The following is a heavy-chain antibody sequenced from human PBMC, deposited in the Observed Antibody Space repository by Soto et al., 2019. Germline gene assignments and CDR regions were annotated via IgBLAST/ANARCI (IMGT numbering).Heavy chain of an antibody. CDR3: ARVIRISLQWLAGDPFTGGMDV. Sequence: SETLSLTCTVSGGSVSSGSYYWSWIRQPPGKGLEWIGYIYYSGSTNYNPSLKSRVTISVDTSKNQFSLKLSSVTAAETAVYYCARVIRISLQWLAGDPFTGGMDVWGQGTTVTVSS. D-gene: IGHD6-19*01. CDR1: GGSVSSGSYY. V-gene: IGHV4-61*01. CDR2: IYYSGST. J-gene: IGHJ6*02.